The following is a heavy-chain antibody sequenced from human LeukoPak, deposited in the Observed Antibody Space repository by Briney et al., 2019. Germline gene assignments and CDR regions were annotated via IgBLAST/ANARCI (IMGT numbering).Heavy chain of an antibody. CDR1: GFTFSDYY. Sequence: GGSLRLSCAASGFTFSDYYKKWIRQAPGKGLEWVSYIGRSTTNTYYADSVKGRFTISRDNAKNSLYLQMNSLGVEDTAVYYCARTNSGSDFWGQGTLVTVSS. V-gene: IGHV3-11*01. D-gene: IGHD5-12*01. CDR2: IGRSTTNT. J-gene: IGHJ4*02. CDR3: ARTNSGSDF.